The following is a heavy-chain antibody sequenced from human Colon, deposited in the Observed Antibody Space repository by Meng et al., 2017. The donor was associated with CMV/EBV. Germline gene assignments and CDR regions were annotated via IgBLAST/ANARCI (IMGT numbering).Heavy chain of an antibody. J-gene: IGHJ4*02. CDR1: GFTFRDYY. D-gene: IGHD3-22*01. CDR3: ARAGYYDGSGPDY. CDR2: MSGSSRTI. Sequence: CSASGFTFRDYYMSWIRQAPGKGLEWISYMSGSSRTIYYADSVQGRFSISRDNAKDSLYLQMTSLTAEDTAVYYCARAGYYDGSGPDYWGQGTLVTVSS. V-gene: IGHV3-11*04.